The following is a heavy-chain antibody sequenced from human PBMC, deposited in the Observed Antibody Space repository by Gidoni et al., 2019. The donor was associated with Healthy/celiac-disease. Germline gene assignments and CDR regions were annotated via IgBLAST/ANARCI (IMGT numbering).Heavy chain of an antibody. D-gene: IGHD6-6*01. Sequence: QVQLQESGPGLVKPSQTLPLTCTASGGSISSGRYYWSWIRPPAGKGLEWIGRIYTSGSTNYNPSHKSRVTISVDTSKNRFSLKLSSVTAADTAVYYCASVRPPHYWYFDLWGRGTLVTVSS. V-gene: IGHV4-61*02. CDR2: IYTSGST. CDR1: GGSISSGRYY. CDR3: ASVRPPHYWYFDL. J-gene: IGHJ2*01.